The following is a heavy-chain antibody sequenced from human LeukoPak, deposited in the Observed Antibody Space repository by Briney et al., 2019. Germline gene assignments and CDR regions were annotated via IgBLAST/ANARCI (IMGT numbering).Heavy chain of an antibody. CDR3: ARIRDYDR. V-gene: IGHV4-34*01. CDR2: INHSGGT. Sequence: PSETLSLTCAVYGGSFSGYYWSWIRQPPGKGLEWIGEINHSGGTNYNPSLKSRVTISVDKSKNQFSLKLRSVTAADTAMYYCARIRDYDRWGQGTLVTVSS. D-gene: IGHD3-16*01. CDR1: GGSFSGYY. J-gene: IGHJ5*02.